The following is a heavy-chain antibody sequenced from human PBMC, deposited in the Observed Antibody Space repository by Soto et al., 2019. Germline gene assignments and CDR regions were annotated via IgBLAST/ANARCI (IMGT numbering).Heavy chain of an antibody. D-gene: IGHD6-19*01. V-gene: IGHV1-18*04. Sequence: ASVKVSCKASGYTFTDYGISWVRQAPGQGLEWMGWISTYNGNTIYAQKIQGRVTMTTDTSTSTAYVELRSLRSDDTAVYYCTREEGISDWHAFDYWGQGTLVTVSS. CDR3: TREEGISDWHAFDY. CDR2: ISTYNGNT. CDR1: GYTFTDYG. J-gene: IGHJ4*02.